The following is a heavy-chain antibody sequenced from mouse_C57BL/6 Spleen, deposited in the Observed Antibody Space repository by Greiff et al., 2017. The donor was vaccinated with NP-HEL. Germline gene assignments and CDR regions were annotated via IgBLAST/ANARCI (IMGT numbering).Heavy chain of an antibody. Sequence: QVQLQQSGAELVRPGASVTLSCKASGYTFTDYEMHWVKQTPVHGLEWIGAIDPETGGTAYNQKFKGKAILTADKSSSTAYMELRSLTSEDSAVYYGTRGGDYFDYWGQGTTLTVSS. CDR3: TRGGDYFDY. V-gene: IGHV1-15*01. CDR1: GYTFTDYE. J-gene: IGHJ2*01. CDR2: IDPETGGT.